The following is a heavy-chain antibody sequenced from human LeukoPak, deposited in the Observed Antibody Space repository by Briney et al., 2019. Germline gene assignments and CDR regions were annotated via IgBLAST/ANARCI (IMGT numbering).Heavy chain of an antibody. CDR3: ARDAYYYDSSGYYTGLPSDY. CDR2: IIPIFGTA. CDR1: GGTFSSYA. V-gene: IGHV1-69*05. J-gene: IGHJ4*02. D-gene: IGHD3-22*01. Sequence: XXSCKASGGTFSSYAISWVRQAPGQGLEWMGGIIPIFGTANYAQKFQGRVTITTDESTSTAYMELSSLRSEDTAVYYCARDAYYYDSSGYYTGLPSDYWGQGTLVTVSS.